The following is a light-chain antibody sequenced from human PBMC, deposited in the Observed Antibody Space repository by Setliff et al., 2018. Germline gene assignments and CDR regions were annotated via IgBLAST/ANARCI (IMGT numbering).Light chain of an antibody. Sequence: QSVLTQPPSASGSPGQSLTISCTGTSGDVGAYNFVSWYQQHPGKAPKLIIYEVSKRPSGVPDRFSGSKSGNTASLTVSGLQAEDEADYYCSSYAASYNPYVFGTGTK. V-gene: IGLV2-8*01. CDR3: SSYAASYNPYV. CDR1: SGDVGAYNF. J-gene: IGLJ1*01. CDR2: EVS.